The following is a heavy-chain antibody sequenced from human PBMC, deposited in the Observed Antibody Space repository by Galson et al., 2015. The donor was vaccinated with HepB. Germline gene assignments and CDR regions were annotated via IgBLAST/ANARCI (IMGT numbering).Heavy chain of an antibody. D-gene: IGHD1-26*01. V-gene: IGHV3-30-3*01. J-gene: IGHJ4*02. CDR3: ARDFHSGSYSFDY. Sequence: SCKASGGTFSSYAMHWVRQAPGKGLEWVAVISYDGSNKYYADSVKGRFTISRDNSKNTLYLQMNSLRAEDTAVYYCARDFHSGSYSFDYWGQGTLVTVSS. CDR2: ISYDGSNK. CDR1: GGTFSSYA.